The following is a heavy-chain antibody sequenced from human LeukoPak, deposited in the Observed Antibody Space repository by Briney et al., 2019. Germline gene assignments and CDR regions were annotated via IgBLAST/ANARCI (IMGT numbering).Heavy chain of an antibody. Sequence: SETLSLTCTVSGGSISTYYWSWIRQPPGDGLEWIGYIYYSGSTNYNPSLKSRVTISVDTSKNQFSLNLTSVTAADTAVYYCARGYSSASDYFDNWGQGTLITVSS. CDR1: GGSISTYY. J-gene: IGHJ4*02. V-gene: IGHV4-59*01. CDR2: IYYSGST. CDR3: ARGYSSASDYFDN. D-gene: IGHD6-6*01.